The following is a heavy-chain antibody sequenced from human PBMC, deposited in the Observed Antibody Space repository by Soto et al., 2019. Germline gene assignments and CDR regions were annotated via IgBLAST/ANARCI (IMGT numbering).Heavy chain of an antibody. CDR2: IYHSGST. CDR1: GYSISSGYY. V-gene: IGHV4-38-2*02. D-gene: IGHD2-15*01. Sequence: PSETLSLTCAVSGYSISSGYYWGWIRQPPGKGLGWIGRIYHSGSTYYNPSLKSRVTQSVDTSKNQFSLKLSSVTAADTAVYYCAREGGRGQRGMDVWGQGTTVTVSS. CDR3: AREGGRGQRGMDV. J-gene: IGHJ6*02.